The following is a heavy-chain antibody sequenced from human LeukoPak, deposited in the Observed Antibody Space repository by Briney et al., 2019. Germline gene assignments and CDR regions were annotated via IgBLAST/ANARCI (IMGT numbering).Heavy chain of an antibody. CDR3: ARLVGGSLYFDY. CDR1: GFTFSSYA. Sequence: GGSLRLSCAASGFTFSSYAMHWVRQAPGKGLGYVSAISSDGGSTYYANSVKGRFTISRDNSKNTLYPQMGSLRAEDMAVYYCARLVGGSLYFDYWGQGTLVTVSS. J-gene: IGHJ4*02. V-gene: IGHV3-64*01. CDR2: ISSDGGST. D-gene: IGHD1-26*01.